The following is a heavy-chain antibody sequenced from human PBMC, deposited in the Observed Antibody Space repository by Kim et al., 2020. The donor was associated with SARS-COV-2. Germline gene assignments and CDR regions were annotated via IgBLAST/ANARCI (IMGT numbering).Heavy chain of an antibody. Sequence: GGSLRLSCATSGFTFSAYDMNWVRRAPGKGLEWLSFITKSSTTIYYADSVRGRFTISRDNAKNSLYLQMNSLRDEDTALYYCVRDRMGGAFDIWGQVTMVTVSS. D-gene: IGHD3-16*01. J-gene: IGHJ3*02. V-gene: IGHV3-48*02. CDR3: VRDRMGGAFDI. CDR1: GFTFSAYD. CDR2: ITKSSTTI.